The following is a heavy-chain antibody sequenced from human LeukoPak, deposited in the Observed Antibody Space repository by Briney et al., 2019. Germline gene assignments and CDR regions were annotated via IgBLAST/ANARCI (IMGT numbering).Heavy chain of an antibody. Sequence: GGSLRLSCAASGFNFSHYSMSWVRQAPGKGLEWVSSISVTSSYIYYADSLKGRFTISRDNAKNSLFLQMNSLRAEDTAVYYCARAPFDHSSGYCAFDSWGQGTLVTVSS. CDR3: ARAPFDHSSGYCAFDS. CDR2: ISVTSSYI. CDR1: GFNFSHYS. V-gene: IGHV3-21*01. J-gene: IGHJ4*02. D-gene: IGHD3-22*01.